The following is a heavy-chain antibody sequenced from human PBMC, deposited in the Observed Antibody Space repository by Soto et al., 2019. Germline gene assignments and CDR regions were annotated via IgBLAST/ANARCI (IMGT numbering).Heavy chain of an antibody. V-gene: IGHV4-30-2*01. CDR2: IYHSGGT. CDR1: GGSISSGGYS. D-gene: IGHD2-21*01. Sequence: SETLSRTCAVSGGSISSGGYSWSWIRQPPGKGLEWIGYIYHSGGTYYNPSLKSRVTISVDRSTNEFSLKLSSVTAADTAVYYCARVNDNTRHDQGAVDIWGQRTMVTVPS. J-gene: IGHJ3*02. CDR3: ARVNDNTRHDQGAVDI.